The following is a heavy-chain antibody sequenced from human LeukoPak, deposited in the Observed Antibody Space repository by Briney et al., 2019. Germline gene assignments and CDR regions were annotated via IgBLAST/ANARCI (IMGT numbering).Heavy chain of an antibody. CDR2: IYYSGST. D-gene: IGHD3-10*01. Sequence: PSETLSLTCTVSGGSISSYYWSWIRQPPGKGLEWIGYIYYSGSTNYNPSLKSRVTISVDASKNQFSLKLSSVTAADTAVYYCARTGTYYYGSGSSHLFDPWGQGTLVTVSS. CDR1: GGSISSYY. V-gene: IGHV4-59*01. CDR3: ARTGTYYYGSGSSHLFDP. J-gene: IGHJ5*02.